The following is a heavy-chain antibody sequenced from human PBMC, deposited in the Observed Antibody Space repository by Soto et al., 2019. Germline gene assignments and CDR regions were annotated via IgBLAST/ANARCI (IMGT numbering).Heavy chain of an antibody. CDR2: ISYDGSNK. CDR1: GFTFSSYG. Sequence: LRLSCAASGFTFSSYGMHWVRQAPGKGLEWVAVISYDGSNKYYADSVKGRFTISRDNSKNTLYLQMNSLRAEDTAVYYCAKGESWGGYDTYYYYGMDVWGQGTTVTVSS. CDR3: AKGESWGGYDTYYYYGMDV. J-gene: IGHJ6*02. D-gene: IGHD3-3*01. V-gene: IGHV3-30*18.